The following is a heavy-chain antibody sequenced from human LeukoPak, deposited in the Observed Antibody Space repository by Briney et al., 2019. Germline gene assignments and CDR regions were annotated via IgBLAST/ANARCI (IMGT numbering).Heavy chain of an antibody. CDR3: VRDSPSGFFDL. Sequence: PGGSLRLSCAASGFTFNNYWMHWVRQAPGKGLVRVSPINHDGTVTTYADSVKGRFTISRGNAKNTLYLQMNSLRAGDTAVYYCVRDSPSGFFDLWGRGTLVTVSS. J-gene: IGHJ2*01. V-gene: IGHV3-74*01. D-gene: IGHD6-19*01. CDR2: INHDGTVT. CDR1: GFTFNNYW.